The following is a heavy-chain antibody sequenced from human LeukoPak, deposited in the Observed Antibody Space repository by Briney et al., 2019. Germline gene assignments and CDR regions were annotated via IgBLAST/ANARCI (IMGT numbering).Heavy chain of an antibody. CDR1: GFTFSSYS. D-gene: IGHD2-2*01. J-gene: IGHJ4*02. V-gene: IGHV3-48*01. CDR3: ARAVSSSTSQWPYRFDY. Sequence: GGSLRLSCAASGFTFSSYSMNWVRQAPGKGLEWVSYISSSSSTIYYADSVKGRFTISRDNAKSSLYLQMNSLRAEDTAVYYCARAVSSSTSQWPYRFDYWGQGTLVTVSS. CDR2: ISSSSSTI.